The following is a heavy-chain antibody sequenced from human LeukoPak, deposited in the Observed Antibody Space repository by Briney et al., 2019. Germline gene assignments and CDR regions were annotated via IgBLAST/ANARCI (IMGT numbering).Heavy chain of an antibody. V-gene: IGHV4-59*01. CDR2: IYYSRST. CDR3: ARSSVVVVAATGWFDP. J-gene: IGHJ5*02. Sequence: SETLSLTCTVSGGSISSYYWSWIRQPPGKGLEWIGYIYYSRSTNYNPSLKSRVTISVDTSKNQFSLKLSSVTAADTAVYYCARSSVVVVAATGWFDPWGQGTLVTVSS. CDR1: GGSISSYY. D-gene: IGHD2-15*01.